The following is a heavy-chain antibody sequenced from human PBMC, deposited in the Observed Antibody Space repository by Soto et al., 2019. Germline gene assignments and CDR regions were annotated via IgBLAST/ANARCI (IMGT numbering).Heavy chain of an antibody. CDR2: IDPSDSYT. D-gene: IGHD5-18*01. CDR1: GYGFTSYW. V-gene: IGHV5-10-1*01. CDR3: ARHVPSQYKAMVPFDP. J-gene: IGHJ5*02. Sequence: ESLKISCKGSGYGFTSYWISWVRQMPGKGLEWMGRIDPSDSYTNYSPSFQGHVTISADKSISTAYLQWSSLKASDTAMYYCARHVPSQYKAMVPFDPWGQGTLLTVSS.